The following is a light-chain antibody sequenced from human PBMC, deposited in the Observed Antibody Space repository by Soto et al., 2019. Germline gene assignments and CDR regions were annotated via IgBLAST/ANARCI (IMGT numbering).Light chain of an antibody. J-gene: IGLJ2*01. Sequence: QSALTQPASVSGSPGQSIAISCTGTSSDVGGFNYVSWYQQHPGKAPKLMIYDVSNRPSGASIRFPGSKSGNTASLTISRLQPEDEADYPSSSYTSNNTLVFGGGTKVTVL. V-gene: IGLV2-14*03. CDR1: SSDVGGFNY. CDR3: SSYTSNNTLV. CDR2: DVS.